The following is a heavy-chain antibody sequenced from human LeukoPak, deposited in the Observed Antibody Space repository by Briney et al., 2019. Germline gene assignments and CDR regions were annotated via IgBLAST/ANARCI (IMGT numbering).Heavy chain of an antibody. CDR3: ARGGYFDL. V-gene: IGHV4-34*01. CDR2: INHSGST. J-gene: IGHJ2*01. Sequence: SETLSLTCAVYGGSFSGYYWSWIRQPPGKGLEWIGEINHSGSTNYNPSLKSRVTISVDTSKNQFSLKLSSVTAADTAVYYCARGGYFDLWGRGTQVTVSS. CDR1: GGSFSGYY.